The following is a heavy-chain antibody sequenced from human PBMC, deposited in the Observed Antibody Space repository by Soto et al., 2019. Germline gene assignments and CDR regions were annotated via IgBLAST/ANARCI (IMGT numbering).Heavy chain of an antibody. CDR3: ARDRSLNFAVPPYGMDV. CDR1: GLMFRDHA. Sequence: PGGSLRLSCVVSGLMFRDHAMNWVRQAPGKGPEGISRIDESGGTTSYADSVKGRFTISRDNTRASLYLHMSNLRAEDTAIYSCARDRSLNFAVPPYGMDVWGPGTTVTVSS. J-gene: IGHJ6*02. CDR2: IDESGGTT. D-gene: IGHD3-3*01. V-gene: IGHV3-48*03.